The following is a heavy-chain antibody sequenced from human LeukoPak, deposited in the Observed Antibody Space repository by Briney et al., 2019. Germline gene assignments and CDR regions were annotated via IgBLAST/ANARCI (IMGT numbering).Heavy chain of an antibody. V-gene: IGHV1-69*06. CDR2: IIPIFGTA. Sequence: SVKVSCKASGGTFSSYAISWVRQAPGQGLEWMGGIIPIFGTANYAQKFQGRVTITADKSTSTAYMELSSLRSEDTAVHYCARYGDYLYYFDYWGQGTLVTVSS. CDR3: ARYGDYLYYFDY. CDR1: GGTFSSYA. D-gene: IGHD4-17*01. J-gene: IGHJ4*02.